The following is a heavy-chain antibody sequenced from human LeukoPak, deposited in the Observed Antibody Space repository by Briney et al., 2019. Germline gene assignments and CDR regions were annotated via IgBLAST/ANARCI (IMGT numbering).Heavy chain of an antibody. J-gene: IGHJ6*04. V-gene: IGHV3-48*03. CDR2: ISSSGSTI. CDR1: GFTFSSYE. Sequence: GGYLRLSCAASGFTFSSYEMNWVRQAPGKGLEWVSYISSSGSTIYYADSVKGRFTISRDNGKNSLYLQMNSLRAEDTAVYYCARAPDPTGMDVWGKGTTVTVSS. CDR3: ARAPDPTGMDV.